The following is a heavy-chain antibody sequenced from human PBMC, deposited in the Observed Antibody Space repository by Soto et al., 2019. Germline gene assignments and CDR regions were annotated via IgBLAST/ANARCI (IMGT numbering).Heavy chain of an antibody. D-gene: IGHD3-22*01. Sequence: GGSLRLSCAASGFTFDSVWMNWVHQAPGKGLEWVANIKQDGSEQHYVDSVKGRFTISRDNAKKSLDLQMNSLRGEDTAVYYCASMVYDGSGYRPLNHWGQGTLVTVSS. J-gene: IGHJ5*02. CDR3: ASMVYDGSGYRPLNH. CDR2: IKQDGSEQ. CDR1: GFTFDSVW. V-gene: IGHV3-7*05.